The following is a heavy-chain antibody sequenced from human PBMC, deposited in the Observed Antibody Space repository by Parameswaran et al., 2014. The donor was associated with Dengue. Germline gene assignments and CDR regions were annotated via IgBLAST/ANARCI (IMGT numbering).Heavy chain of an antibody. CDR2: IWYDGSNK. CDR3: ARDRIRYCSGGSCSQSAFDY. V-gene: IGHV3-33*01. D-gene: IGHD2-15*01. J-gene: IGHJ4*02. Sequence: VRQMPGKGLEWVAVIWYDGSNKYYADSVKGRFTISRDNSKNTLYLQMNSLRAEDTAVYYCARDRIRYCSGGSCSQSAFDYWGQGTLVTVSS.